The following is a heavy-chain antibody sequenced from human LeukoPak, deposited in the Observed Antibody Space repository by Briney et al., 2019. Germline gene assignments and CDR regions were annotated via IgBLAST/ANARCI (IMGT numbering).Heavy chain of an antibody. CDR1: GGPISSYY. Sequence: SEPLSLTCTVSGGPISSYYGGWIRQPPGKGLEGIGYIYYSWSTNYNPSLKSRVTISVDTSKNQFSLKLSSVTAADTAVYYCARDEYNWFDPWGQGTLVTVSS. CDR3: ARDEYNWFDP. J-gene: IGHJ5*02. CDR2: IYYSWST. V-gene: IGHV4-59*01.